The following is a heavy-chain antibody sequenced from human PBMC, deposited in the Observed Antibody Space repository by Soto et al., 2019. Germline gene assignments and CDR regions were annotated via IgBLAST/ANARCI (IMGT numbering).Heavy chain of an antibody. CDR2: IYYSGST. J-gene: IGHJ3*02. D-gene: IGHD2-2*01. V-gene: IGHV4-30-4*01. Sequence: SETLSLTCTISGGSISSGDYYWSWIRHPPVKGMEWIGYIYYSGSTYYNPSLKSRVTISVDTSKNQFSLKLSSVTAADTAVYYCAREPIVVVPAARSGIAFDIWGQGTRVTVSS. CDR1: GGSISSGDYY. CDR3: AREPIVVVPAARSGIAFDI.